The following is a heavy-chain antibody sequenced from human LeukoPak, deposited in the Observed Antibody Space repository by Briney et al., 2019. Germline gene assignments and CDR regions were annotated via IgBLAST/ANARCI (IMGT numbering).Heavy chain of an antibody. CDR2: IIPIVGIA. Sequence: SVKVSCKASGGTFTSYAISWVRQAPGQRLEWMGRIIPIVGIANYAQKLQGRGTITADKSTSTAYMELSSLRSEDTSVYYCARRCEHSYGSSENGMDVWGQGTTVTVSS. V-gene: IGHV1-69*04. CDR1: GGTFTSYA. D-gene: IGHD3-22*01. J-gene: IGHJ6*02. CDR3: ARRCEHSYGSSENGMDV.